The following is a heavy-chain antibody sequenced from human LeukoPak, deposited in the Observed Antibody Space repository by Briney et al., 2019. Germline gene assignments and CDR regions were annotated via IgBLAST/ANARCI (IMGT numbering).Heavy chain of an antibody. CDR1: GYTFTSYD. D-gene: IGHD3-22*01. CDR2: MNPNSGNT. J-gene: IGHJ3*02. Sequence: ASVKVSCEASGYTFTSYDINWVRQATGQGLEWMGWMNPNSGNTGYAQKFQGRVTITRNTSISTAYMELSSLRSEDTAVYYCARGQVYYDSSGYGPIAFDIWGQGTMVTVSS. CDR3: ARGQVYYDSSGYGPIAFDI. V-gene: IGHV1-8*03.